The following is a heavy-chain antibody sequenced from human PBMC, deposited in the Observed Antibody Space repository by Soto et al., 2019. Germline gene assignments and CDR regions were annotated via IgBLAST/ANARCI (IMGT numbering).Heavy chain of an antibody. J-gene: IGHJ5*02. V-gene: IGHV1-69*13. CDR3: ARDPSTINKLIGVWFDP. CDR1: GDTFGRFT. D-gene: IGHD4-4*01. Sequence: SVKVSCKASGDTFGRFTINWVRQAPGQGLEWLGGIKPISDITNYAQRFQGRVTFTADASTSTVYLELSSLRSEDTAMYYCARDPSTINKLIGVWFDPWGQGTLVTVSS. CDR2: IKPISDIT.